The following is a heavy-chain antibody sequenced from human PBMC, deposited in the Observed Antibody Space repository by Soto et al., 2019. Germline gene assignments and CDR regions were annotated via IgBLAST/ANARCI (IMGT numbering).Heavy chain of an antibody. D-gene: IGHD3-3*02. J-gene: IGHJ5*02. CDR3: ARDSPPIAS. CDR2: ISAYNGNT. V-gene: IGHV1-18*01. CDR1: GYTFTSFH. Sequence: QVQLVQSGAEVKKPGASVTVSCKASGYTFTSFHISWVRQAPGQGLAWMGWISAYNGNTNYAQKLQGRVTMTRYTATSTAYLELSSVRAADTDMYYCARDSPPIASWGQGTLVTVSS.